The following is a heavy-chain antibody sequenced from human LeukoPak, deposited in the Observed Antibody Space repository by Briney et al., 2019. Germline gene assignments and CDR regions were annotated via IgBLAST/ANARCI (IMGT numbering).Heavy chain of an antibody. CDR3: ARGRAWIQLWSSYAFDI. V-gene: IGHV4-34*01. D-gene: IGHD5-18*01. J-gene: IGHJ3*02. CDR2: INHSGST. CDR1: GGSISGYY. Sequence: PSETLSLTCAVYGGSISGYYWSWIRQPPGKGLEWIGEINHSGSTNYNPSLKSRVTISVDTSKNQFSLKLSSVTAADTAVYYCARGRAWIQLWSSYAFDIWGQGTMVTVSS.